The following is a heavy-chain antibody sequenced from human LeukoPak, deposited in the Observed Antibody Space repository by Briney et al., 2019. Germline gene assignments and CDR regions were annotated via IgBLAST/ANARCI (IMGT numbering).Heavy chain of an antibody. D-gene: IGHD4-23*01. CDR2: IIPIFGTA. V-gene: IGHV1-69*01. CDR3: AAELYGGNSDCCNFEM. CDR1: GGTFSSYA. Sequence: ASVKVSCKASGGTFSSYAISWVRQAPGQGLEWMGGIIPIFGTANYAQKFQGRVTITADESTSTAYMELSSLRSEDTAVYYCAAELYGGNSDCCNFEMWGRGTLVTVSS. J-gene: IGHJ3*02.